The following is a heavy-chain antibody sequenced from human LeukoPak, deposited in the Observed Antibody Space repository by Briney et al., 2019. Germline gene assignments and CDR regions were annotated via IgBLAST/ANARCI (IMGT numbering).Heavy chain of an antibody. CDR2: ISYDGSNK. V-gene: IGHV3-30*03. D-gene: IGHD1-14*01. CDR1: GFTFSSYG. CDR3: ARSHSAGNRLGPFDY. Sequence: PGGSLRLSCAASGFTFSSYGMHWVRQAPGKGLEWVAVISYDGSNKYYADSVKGRFTISRDNSKNTLYLQMNSLRAEDTAVYYCARSHSAGNRLGPFDYWGQGTLVTVSS. J-gene: IGHJ4*02.